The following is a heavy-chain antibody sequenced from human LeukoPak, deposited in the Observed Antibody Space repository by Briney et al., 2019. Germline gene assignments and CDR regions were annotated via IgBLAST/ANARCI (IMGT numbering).Heavy chain of an antibody. Sequence: SETLSLTCTASGGSISTINYYWGWIRQPRGKGLECILNIFYSGSTYYGQSLKSRLTLSLDTSRNQFSLKMNSVTAADTAVYYCARDYRGPTGEYFQHWGRSTLVTVSS. V-gene: IGHV4-39*07. CDR1: GGSISTINYY. CDR3: ARDYRGPTGEYFQH. J-gene: IGHJ1*01. D-gene: IGHD1-14*01. CDR2: IFYSGST.